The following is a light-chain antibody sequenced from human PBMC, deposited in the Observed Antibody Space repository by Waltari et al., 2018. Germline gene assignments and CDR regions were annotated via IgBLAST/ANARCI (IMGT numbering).Light chain of an antibody. J-gene: IGLJ3*02. Sequence: SYELTQPPSVSVSPGQTARITCSGDALPTKDGFFYSQKSGQAPVLVIYDDNKRPSGIPERFSGSSSGTLSTLTVSGAQVDDEADYYCCSPDSSGNHWVFGGGTKLAVL. CDR1: ALPTKD. V-gene: IGLV3-10*01. CDR2: DDN. CDR3: CSPDSSGNHWV.